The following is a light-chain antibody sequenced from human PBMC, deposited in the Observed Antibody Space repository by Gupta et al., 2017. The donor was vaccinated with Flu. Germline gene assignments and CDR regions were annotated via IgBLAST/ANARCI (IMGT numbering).Light chain of an antibody. J-gene: IGKJ1*01. Sequence: SLGERATINCKSSQTLLGSPNNKSYLAWYQQKAGQPPNLLIYWASSPESGVPDRFSGSGSGTDFTLTSSILHAEDVAVYCCQRDDRTPRTFGQGTKVEI. CDR2: WAS. V-gene: IGKV4-1*01. CDR3: QRDDRTPRT. CDR1: QTLLGSPNNKSY.